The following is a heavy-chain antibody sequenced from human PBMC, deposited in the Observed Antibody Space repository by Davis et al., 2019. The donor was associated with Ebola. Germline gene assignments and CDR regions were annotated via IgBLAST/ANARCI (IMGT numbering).Heavy chain of an antibody. CDR2: IYYSGST. V-gene: IGHV4-39*07. D-gene: IGHD3-22*01. CDR3: ASLSIVARSYWYFDL. Sequence: SETLSLTCTVSGGSISSSSYYWGWIRQPPGKGLEWIGSIYYSGSTYYNPSLKSRVTISVDKSKNQFSLKLSSVTAADTAVYYCASLSIVARSYWYFDLWGRGTLVTVSS. CDR1: GGSISSSSYY. J-gene: IGHJ2*01.